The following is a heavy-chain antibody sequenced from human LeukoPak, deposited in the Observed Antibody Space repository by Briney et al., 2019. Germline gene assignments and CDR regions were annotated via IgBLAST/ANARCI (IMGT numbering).Heavy chain of an antibody. CDR1: GFTFSSYA. Sequence: GGSLRLSCAASGFTFSSYAMSWVRQAPGKGLEWVSAISGSGGSTYYADSVKGRFTISRDNSKNTLYLQMNSLRAEDTAVYYCARVRGYGGNSFRYFDYWGQGTLVTVSS. CDR2: ISGSGGST. CDR3: ARVRGYGGNSFRYFDY. D-gene: IGHD4-23*01. J-gene: IGHJ4*02. V-gene: IGHV3-23*01.